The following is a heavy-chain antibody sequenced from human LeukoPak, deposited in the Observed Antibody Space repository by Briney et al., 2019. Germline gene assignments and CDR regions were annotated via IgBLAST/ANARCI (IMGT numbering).Heavy chain of an antibody. CDR1: GITFSKFW. J-gene: IGHJ4*02. CDR2: IDSEGSGT. V-gene: IGHV3-74*01. Sequence: GGSLRLSCAASGITFSKFWTHWVRQAPGEGLVWVARIDSEGSGTSYADFVKGRFTISRDNAKNTVSLQMNSLRAEDTAVYYCGSVFDYWGQGALVTVSS. CDR3: GSVFDY.